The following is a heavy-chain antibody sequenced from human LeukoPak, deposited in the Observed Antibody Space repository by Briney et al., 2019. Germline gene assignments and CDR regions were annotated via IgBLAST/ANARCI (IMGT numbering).Heavy chain of an antibody. V-gene: IGHV4-4*02. J-gene: IGHJ3*01. CDR2: IFHIGVT. CDR3: ARGGRSAFDV. CDR1: GXSISSDHG. Sequence: PSGTLSLTCAVSGXSISSDHGWSWVRQPPGKSLEWIGEIFHIGVTNYKPSLKSRVSMSVDKSRHQFSLNLRSMTAADTAVYFCARGGRSAFDVWGPGTKVIVSS.